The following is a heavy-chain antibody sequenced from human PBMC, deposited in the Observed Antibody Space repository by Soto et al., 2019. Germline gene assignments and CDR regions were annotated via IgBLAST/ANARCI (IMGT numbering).Heavy chain of an antibody. D-gene: IGHD6-19*01. CDR2: IYDSGST. Sequence: QLQLQESGPGLVKPSETLSLTCTVSGGSISSSSYYWGWIRQPPGKGLEWIGSIYDSGSTYYNPSLKSRVTIPVDTSKNQFSLKLSSVTAADTAVYYCARQAGDSSGLRVWFDPWGQGTLVTVSS. V-gene: IGHV4-39*01. CDR3: ARQAGDSSGLRVWFDP. J-gene: IGHJ5*02. CDR1: GGSISSSSYY.